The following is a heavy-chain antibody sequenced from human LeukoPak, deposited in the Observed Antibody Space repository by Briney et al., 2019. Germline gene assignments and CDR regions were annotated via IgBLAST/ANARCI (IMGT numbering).Heavy chain of an antibody. CDR1: GFSFSTFG. CDR3: AKVASADAQARLNY. D-gene: IGHD6-19*01. J-gene: IGHJ4*02. CDR2: IYGSVGTT. Sequence: GGSLRLSCAVSGFSFSTFGMGWVRQAPGKGLEWVSCIYGSVGTTQYADSVKGRFTISRDNSNNMLYLRMNSLRAEDTAVYYCAKVASADAQARLNYWGQGTLVTVSS. V-gene: IGHV3-23*01.